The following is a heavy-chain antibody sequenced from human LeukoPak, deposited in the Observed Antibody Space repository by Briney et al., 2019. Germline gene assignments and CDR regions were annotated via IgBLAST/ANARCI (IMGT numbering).Heavy chain of an antibody. CDR3: ARGRYSGFDL. V-gene: IGHV6-1*01. D-gene: IGHD2-15*01. CDR1: GDSVSTNSVA. J-gene: IGHJ3*01. CDR2: TYYRSKGNN. Sequence: SQTLSLTCAISGDSVSTNSVAWNWIRQSPSRGLEWLGRTYYRSKGNNDYAVSVKSRITINPDTSKNQFSLQLNSLSPDDTALYYCARGRYSGFDLWGQGTMVTVSS.